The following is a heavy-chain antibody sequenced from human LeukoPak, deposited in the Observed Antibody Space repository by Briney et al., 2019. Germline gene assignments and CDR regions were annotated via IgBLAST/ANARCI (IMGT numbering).Heavy chain of an antibody. CDR2: ISWNSGSI. Sequence: GGSLRLSCAASGFTFGDYAMHWVRQAPGKGLEWVSGISWNSGSIGYADSVKGRFTISRDNAKNSLYLQMNSLRAEDMALYYCARTRFWSGGFDYWGQGTLVTVSS. D-gene: IGHD3-3*01. V-gene: IGHV3-9*03. CDR1: GFTFGDYA. CDR3: ARTRFWSGGFDY. J-gene: IGHJ4*02.